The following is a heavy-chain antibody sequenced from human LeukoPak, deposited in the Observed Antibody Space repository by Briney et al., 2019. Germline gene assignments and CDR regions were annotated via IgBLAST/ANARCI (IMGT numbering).Heavy chain of an antibody. CDR3: ARDHIVVVPAAISDERFDP. Sequence: ASVKVSCEASGGTFSSYTISWVRQAPGQGLEWMGRIIPILGIANYAQKFQGRVTITADKSTSTAYMELSSLRSEDTAVYYCARDHIVVVPAAISDERFDPWGQGTLVTVSS. CDR1: GGTFSSYT. V-gene: IGHV1-69*04. D-gene: IGHD2-2*02. J-gene: IGHJ5*02. CDR2: IIPILGIA.